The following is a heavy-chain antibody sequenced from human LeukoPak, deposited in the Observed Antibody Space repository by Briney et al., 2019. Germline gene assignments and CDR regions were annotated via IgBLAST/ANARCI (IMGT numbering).Heavy chain of an antibody. J-gene: IGHJ4*02. CDR1: GYSISSGYY. V-gene: IGHV4-38-2*02. D-gene: IGHD6-13*01. CDR3: ARDLGEIAAAVYSFGY. CDR2: IYHSGST. Sequence: PSETLSLTCTVSGYSISSGYYWGWIRQPPGKGLEWIGSIYHSGSTYYNPSLKSRVTISVDTSKNQFSLKLSSVTAADTAVYYCARDLGEIAAAVYSFGYWGQGTLVTVSS.